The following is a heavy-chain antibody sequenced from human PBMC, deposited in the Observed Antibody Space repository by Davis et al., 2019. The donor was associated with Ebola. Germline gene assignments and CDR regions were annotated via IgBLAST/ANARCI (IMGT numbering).Heavy chain of an antibody. V-gene: IGHV1-46*01. CDR3: ARGALGFRWFGELFWWFDP. Sequence: ASVKVSCKASGYTFTSYYMHWVRQAPGQGLEWMGIINPSGGSTSYAQKFQGRVTMTRDTSTSTVYMELSSLRSEDTAVYYCARGALGFRWFGELFWWFDPWGQGTLVTVSS. CDR1: GYTFTSYY. J-gene: IGHJ5*02. D-gene: IGHD3-10*01. CDR2: INPSGGST.